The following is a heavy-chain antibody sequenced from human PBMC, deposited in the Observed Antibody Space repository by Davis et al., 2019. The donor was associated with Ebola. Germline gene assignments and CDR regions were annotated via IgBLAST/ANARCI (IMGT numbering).Heavy chain of an antibody. J-gene: IGHJ6*02. Sequence: GESLKISCKGSGYSFTSYWISWVRQMPGKGLEWMGRIDPSDSYTNYSPSFQGHVTISADKSISTAYLQWSSLKASDTAMYYCAGSGYFYYGMDVWGHGTTVTVSS. V-gene: IGHV5-10-1*01. D-gene: IGHD3-22*01. CDR2: IDPSDSYT. CDR3: AGSGYFYYGMDV. CDR1: GYSFTSYW.